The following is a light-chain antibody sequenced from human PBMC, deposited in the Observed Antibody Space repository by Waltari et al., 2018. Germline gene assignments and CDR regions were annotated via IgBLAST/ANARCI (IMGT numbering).Light chain of an antibody. CDR3: QQYKSYPVT. J-gene: IGKJ1*01. CDR2: KAS. Sequence: IQMTQSPSTLSAAVGDRVTFTCRASQAINNWLAWYQQKPGKAPKVLIYKASILESGVSSRFSGSGSGTEFTLTINSLQADDSATYYCQQYKSYPVTFGPGTKVDVK. V-gene: IGKV1-5*03. CDR1: QAINNW.